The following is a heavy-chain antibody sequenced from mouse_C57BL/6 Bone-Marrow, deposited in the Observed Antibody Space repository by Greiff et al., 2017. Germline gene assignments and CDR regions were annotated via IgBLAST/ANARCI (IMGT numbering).Heavy chain of an antibody. J-gene: IGHJ2*01. CDR1: GFTFSDYY. CDR3: ARAGVAHDFDY. V-gene: IGHV5-16*01. CDR2: INYDGSST. D-gene: IGHD1-1*01. Sequence: EVMLVESEGGLVQPGSSMKLSCTASGFTFSDYYMAWVRQVPEKGLEWVANINYDGSSTYYLDSLKSRFIISRDNAKNILYLQMSSLKSEDTATYYCARAGVAHDFDYWGQGTTLTVSS.